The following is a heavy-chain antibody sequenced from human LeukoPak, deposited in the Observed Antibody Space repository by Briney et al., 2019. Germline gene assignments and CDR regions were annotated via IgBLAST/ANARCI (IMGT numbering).Heavy chain of an antibody. CDR3: ARSDGAYVPTYYYYYMDA. CDR1: GGSISSYY. Sequence: SETLSLTCTVSGGSISSYYWSWIRQPPGKGLEWIGYIYYSGSTNYNPSLKSRVTISVDTSKNQFSLKLSSVTAADTAVYYCARSDGAYVPTYYYYYMDAWGKGTTVTVSS. CDR2: IYYSGST. D-gene: IGHD4-17*01. V-gene: IGHV4-59*01. J-gene: IGHJ6*03.